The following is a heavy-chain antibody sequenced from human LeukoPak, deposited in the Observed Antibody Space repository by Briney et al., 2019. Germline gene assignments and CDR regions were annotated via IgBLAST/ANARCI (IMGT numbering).Heavy chain of an antibody. CDR1: GFTFSSYS. V-gene: IGHV3-21*01. CDR2: ISSGSSYI. Sequence: PGGSLRLSCAASGFTFSSYSMSWVRQAPGKGLEWVSSISSGSSYIYYADSVKGRFTISRDNAKNSLYLQMNSLRAEDTAVYYCARRVEGEYSSSLLGNWFDPWGQGTLVTVSS. D-gene: IGHD6-6*01. J-gene: IGHJ5*02. CDR3: ARRVEGEYSSSLLGNWFDP.